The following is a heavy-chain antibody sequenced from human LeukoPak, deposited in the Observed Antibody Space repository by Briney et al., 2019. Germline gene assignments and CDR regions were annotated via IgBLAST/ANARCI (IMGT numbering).Heavy chain of an antibody. Sequence: ASVKVSCKASGYTFTGYYMHWVRQAPGQGLEWMGWINPIRCGTNYAQKFQGRVTMTRDTSISTAYMELSRLRSDDTAVYYCARESVFGELVPRDLYPDYYNYGMDVWGQGTTVTVSS. V-gene: IGHV1-2*02. CDR3: ARESVFGELVPRDLYPDYYNYGMDV. J-gene: IGHJ6*02. CDR2: INPIRCGT. D-gene: IGHD3-10*02. CDR1: GYTFTGYY.